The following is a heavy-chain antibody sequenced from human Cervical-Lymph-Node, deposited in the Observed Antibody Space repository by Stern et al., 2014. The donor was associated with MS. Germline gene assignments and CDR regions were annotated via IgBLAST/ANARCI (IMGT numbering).Heavy chain of an antibody. CDR1: GFTVSRDY. V-gene: IGHV3-53*01. D-gene: IGHD1-1*01. Sequence: VQLGQSGGGVIQPGGSLRLSCTASGFTVSRDYMTWVRQAPGKGLEWVSLITNVGSTFYTDSVKGRFTISRDDSKNTVYLHMTSLRAEDTAMYYCARDMSSPERSDWWGQGTLVTVSS. J-gene: IGHJ4*02. CDR3: ARDMSSPERSDW. CDR2: ITNVGST.